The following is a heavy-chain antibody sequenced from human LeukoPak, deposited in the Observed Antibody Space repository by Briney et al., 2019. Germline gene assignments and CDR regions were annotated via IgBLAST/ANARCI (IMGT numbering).Heavy chain of an antibody. CDR3: AKGNIAARQDIMDV. D-gene: IGHD6-6*01. Sequence: GGSLRLSCAASGFTFTNYAMNWVRQAPGKGLEWVSTISGSGGSTYYADSVKGRFTISRDNSKNTLYLQMNSLRVEDTAVYYCAKGNIAARQDIMDVWGQGTTVTVSS. CDR2: ISGSGGST. V-gene: IGHV3-23*01. CDR1: GFTFTNYA. J-gene: IGHJ6*02.